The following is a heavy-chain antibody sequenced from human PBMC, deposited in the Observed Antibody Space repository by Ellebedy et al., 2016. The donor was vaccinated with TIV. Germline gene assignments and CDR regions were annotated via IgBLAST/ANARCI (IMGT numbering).Heavy chain of an antibody. D-gene: IGHD3/OR15-3a*01. Sequence: MPSETLSLTCAVSGGAMNNVTWLTWIRQPPGKGLEWIGEVYKSGASKYKPSLKSRVTISLDTSKTHFSLTLTSVTAADTGVYYCARQGYTDDLLYFDNWGQGTLVTVSS. CDR1: GGAMNNVTW. J-gene: IGHJ4*02. V-gene: IGHV4/OR15-8*01. CDR2: VYKSGAS. CDR3: ARQGYTDDLLYFDN.